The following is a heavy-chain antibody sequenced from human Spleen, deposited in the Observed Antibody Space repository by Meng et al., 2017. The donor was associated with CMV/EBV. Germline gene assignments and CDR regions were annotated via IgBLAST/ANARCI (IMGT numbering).Heavy chain of an antibody. V-gene: IGHV3-30*02. J-gene: IGHJ6*02. D-gene: IGHD2-15*01. Sequence: GESLKISCTASGFTFSSYGMHWVRQAPGKGLEWVALIRYDGSSKYYADSVKGRFTISRDNSRNTLYLQVNSLRAEDTAVYYCAKDLRGVLVAAISNYYYGMDVWGQGTTVPSP. CDR2: IRYDGSSK. CDR3: AKDLRGVLVAAISNYYYGMDV. CDR1: GFTFSSYG.